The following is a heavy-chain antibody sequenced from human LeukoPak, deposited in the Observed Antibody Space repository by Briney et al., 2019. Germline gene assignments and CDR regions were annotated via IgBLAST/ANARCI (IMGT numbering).Heavy chain of an antibody. CDR3: ARIGLENFYDL. Sequence: GGSLRLSCAGSGFTFSGFSMHWVRQAPGRGLEYVSAINGAGDRTYYADSVRGRFSISRDNSKDTLYLQMGNLRGEDMALYFCARIGLENFYDLWGQGTLVTVSA. CDR2: INGAGDRT. D-gene: IGHD3-3*01. V-gene: IGHV3-64*02. CDR1: GFTFSGFS. J-gene: IGHJ5*02.